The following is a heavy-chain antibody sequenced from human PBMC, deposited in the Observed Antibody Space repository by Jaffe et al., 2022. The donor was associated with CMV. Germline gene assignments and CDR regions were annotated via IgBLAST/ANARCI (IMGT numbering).Heavy chain of an antibody. V-gene: IGHV1-3*01. CDR2: INAGNGNT. D-gene: IGHD6-6*01. CDR3: AGSIAARPGDAFDI. Sequence: QVQLVQSGAEVKKPGASVKVSCKASGYTFTSYAMHWVRQAPGQRLEWMGWINAGNGNTKYSQKFQGRVTITRDTSASTAYMELSSLRSEDTAVYYCAGSIAARPGDAFDIWGQGTMVTVSS. CDR1: GYTFTSYA. J-gene: IGHJ3*02.